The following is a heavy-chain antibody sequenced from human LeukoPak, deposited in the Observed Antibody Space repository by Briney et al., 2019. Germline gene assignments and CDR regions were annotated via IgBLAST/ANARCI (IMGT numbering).Heavy chain of an antibody. Sequence: PGGSPRLSCAASGFTFSGYWMTWVRQTPVKGLEWVATINQDGSQKYYVDSVKGRFTISRDNAKNSLYLQMNSLRAEDTAVFYCARSPNIAVAGGAYWGQGTPVTVSS. V-gene: IGHV3-7*01. CDR1: GFTFSGYW. D-gene: IGHD6-19*01. CDR3: ARSPNIAVAGGAY. J-gene: IGHJ4*02. CDR2: INQDGSQK.